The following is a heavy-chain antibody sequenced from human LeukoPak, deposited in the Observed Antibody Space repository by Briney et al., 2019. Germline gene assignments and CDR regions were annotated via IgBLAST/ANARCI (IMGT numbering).Heavy chain of an antibody. Sequence: GASVKVSCKASGYTFSAYYMHWVRQAPGQGLEWMGWISAYNGNTNFAQKLQGRVTMTTDTSTSTAYMDLRSLRSDDTAVYYCARDQAATNIQVRFCLDWGQGTLVTVSS. CDR1: GYTFSAYY. J-gene: IGHJ4*02. CDR2: ISAYNGNT. D-gene: IGHD3-9*01. CDR3: ARDQAATNIQVRFCLD. V-gene: IGHV1-18*04.